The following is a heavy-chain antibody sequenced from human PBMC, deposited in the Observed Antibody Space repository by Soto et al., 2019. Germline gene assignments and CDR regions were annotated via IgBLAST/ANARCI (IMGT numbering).Heavy chain of an antibody. CDR3: ARPHRYGDYDY. V-gene: IGHV4-34*01. CDR1: GGSFSGYY. Sequence: SETLSLTCAVYGGSFSGYYWSWIRQPPGKGLEWIGEINHSGSTNYNPSLKSRVTISVDTSKNQFSLKLSSVTAADTAVYYCARPHRYGDYDYWGQGTLVTVSS. D-gene: IGHD4-17*01. CDR2: INHSGST. J-gene: IGHJ4*02.